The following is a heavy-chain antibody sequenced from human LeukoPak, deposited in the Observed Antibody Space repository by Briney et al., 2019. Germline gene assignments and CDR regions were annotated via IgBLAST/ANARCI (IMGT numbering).Heavy chain of an antibody. J-gene: IGHJ4*02. V-gene: IGHV4-39*02. CDR2: IYYSGST. D-gene: IGHD3-3*01. CDR3: ARDNRGYYDFWSGYYPYYFDY. Sequence: PSETLSLTCTVSGGSISSSSYYWGWIRQPPGKGLEWIGTIYYSGSTYYNPSLKSRVTISVDTSKNQFSLKLSSVTAADTAVYYRARDNRGYYDFWSGYYPYYFDYWGQGTLVTVSS. CDR1: GGSISSSSYY.